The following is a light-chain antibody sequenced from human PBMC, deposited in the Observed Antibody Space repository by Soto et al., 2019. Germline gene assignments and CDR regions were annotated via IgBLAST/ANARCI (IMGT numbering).Light chain of an antibody. Sequence: DSQMTQYPSTLSASVGDRVTITCRASQSISSWLAWYQQKPGKTPKLLISKASTLQSGVSPRFSCSGYGTEFTLTISSQQPDDFATYYCHQYERYPMTFGGGTKVEIK. CDR3: HQYERYPMT. CDR2: KAS. J-gene: IGKJ4*01. CDR1: QSISSW. V-gene: IGKV1-5*03.